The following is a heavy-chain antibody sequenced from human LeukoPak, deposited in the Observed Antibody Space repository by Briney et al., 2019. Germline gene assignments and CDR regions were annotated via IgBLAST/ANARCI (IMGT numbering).Heavy chain of an antibody. CDR2: IYYSGST. D-gene: IGHD6-6*01. CDR3: ASIAAPGDAFDI. Sequence: SETLSLTCTVSGGSISSYYRSWIRQPPGKGLEWIGYIYYSGSTNYNPSLKSRVTISVDTSKNQFSLKLSSVTAADTAVYYCASIAAPGDAFDIWGQGTMVTVSS. V-gene: IGHV4-59*01. J-gene: IGHJ3*02. CDR1: GGSISSYY.